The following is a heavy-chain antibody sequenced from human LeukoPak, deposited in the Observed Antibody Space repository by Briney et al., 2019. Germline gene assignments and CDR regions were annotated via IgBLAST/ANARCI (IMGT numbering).Heavy chain of an antibody. D-gene: IGHD2-21*01. V-gene: IGHV3-30-3*01. CDR3: ARESPACGEECYFDY. J-gene: IGHJ4*02. CDR1: GFTFGSYA. Sequence: PGRSLRLPCAASGFTFGSYAMHWGRQAPGRGLEWVAGISYDGTNKYYADSVKARFTISRDNSKNTLYLQMNSLRTDDTAVYYCARESPACGEECYFDYCGQGPLISDSS. CDR2: ISYDGTNK.